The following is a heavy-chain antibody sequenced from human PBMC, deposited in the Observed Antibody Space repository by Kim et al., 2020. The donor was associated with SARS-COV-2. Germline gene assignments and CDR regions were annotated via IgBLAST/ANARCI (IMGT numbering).Heavy chain of an antibody. CDR3: AHRGPAGTWFDP. J-gene: IGHJ5*02. CDR1: GFSLTSNGEG. Sequence: SGPTLVNPTQTLTLTCTFSGFSLTSNGEGVGWIRQPPGRALEWLALIFWDDNKRYSPSLKSRLTITKDTSKNHVVFTMTNMDPVDTATYYCAHRGPAGTWFDPWGQGTLVTVSS. D-gene: IGHD6-19*01. CDR2: IFWDDNK. V-gene: IGHV2-5*02.